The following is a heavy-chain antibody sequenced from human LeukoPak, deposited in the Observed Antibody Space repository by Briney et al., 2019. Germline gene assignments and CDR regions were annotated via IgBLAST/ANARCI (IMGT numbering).Heavy chain of an antibody. D-gene: IGHD2-2*02. CDR3: AKPEGYCSSTSCYNSLYYYYYYMDV. CDR2: ISAYSSDT. Sequence: ASVKVSCKASGYTFTSYHITWVRQAPGQGLEWMGWISAYSSDTNYAQKFQGRVTMTTDTSTRTAYMELRSLRSDDTAVYYCAKPEGYCSSTSCYNSLYYYYYYMDVWGKGTTVTVSS. J-gene: IGHJ6*03. V-gene: IGHV1-18*01. CDR1: GYTFTSYH.